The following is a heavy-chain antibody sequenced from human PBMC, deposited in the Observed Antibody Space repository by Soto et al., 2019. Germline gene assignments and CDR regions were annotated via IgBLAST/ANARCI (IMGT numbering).Heavy chain of an antibody. D-gene: IGHD6-19*01. J-gene: IGHJ4*02. CDR2: ISGSGVNT. Sequence: GGSLRLSCEASGFTFSTYAMSWVRQAPGKGLEWVSTISGSGVNTYYADSVKGRFTISRDNSKNTLYLQMNSLRVDDTAEYYCAKRTAVTGPYYDYWGQGTLVTVSS. V-gene: IGHV3-23*01. CDR3: AKRTAVTGPYYDY. CDR1: GFTFSTYA.